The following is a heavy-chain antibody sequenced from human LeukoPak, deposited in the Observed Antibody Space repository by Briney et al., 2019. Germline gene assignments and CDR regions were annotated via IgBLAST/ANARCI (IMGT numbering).Heavy chain of an antibody. CDR3: AKTPRSDY. V-gene: IGHV3-23*01. Sequence: GGSLRLSCVASGFTITSYNMNWVRQAPGKGLEWVSAISGSGGSTYYADSVKGRFTISRDNSKNTLYLQMNSLRAEDTAVYYCAKTPRSDYWGQGTLVTVSS. J-gene: IGHJ4*02. CDR2: ISGSGGST. CDR1: GFTITSYN.